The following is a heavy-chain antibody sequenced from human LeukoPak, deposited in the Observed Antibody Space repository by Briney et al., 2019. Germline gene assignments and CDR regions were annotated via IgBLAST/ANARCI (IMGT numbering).Heavy chain of an antibody. CDR1: GGSISSGDYY. D-gene: IGHD2-15*01. CDR3: AVNHYCSGGSSSPYYFDY. CDR2: IYYSGST. V-gene: IGHV4-30-4*08. J-gene: IGHJ4*02. Sequence: PSQTLSLXCTVSGGSISSGDYYWSWIRQPPGKGLEWIGYIYYSGSTYYNPSLKSRVTISVDTSKNQFSLKLSSVTAADTAVYYCAVNHYCSGGSSSPYYFDYWGQGTLVTVSS.